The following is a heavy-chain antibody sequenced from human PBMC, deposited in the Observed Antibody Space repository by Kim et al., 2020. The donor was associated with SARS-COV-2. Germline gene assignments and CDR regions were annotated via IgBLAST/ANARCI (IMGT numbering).Heavy chain of an antibody. CDR1: GFTFSNAW. Sequence: GGSLRLSCAASGFTFSNAWMSWVRQAPGKGLEWVGRIKSKTDGGTTDYAAPVKGRFTISRDDSKNTLYLQMNSLKTEDTAVYYCTTGLGDYADPLSNAFDIWGQGTMVTVSS. CDR2: IKSKTDGGTT. CDR3: TTGLGDYADPLSNAFDI. D-gene: IGHD4-17*01. J-gene: IGHJ3*02. V-gene: IGHV3-15*01.